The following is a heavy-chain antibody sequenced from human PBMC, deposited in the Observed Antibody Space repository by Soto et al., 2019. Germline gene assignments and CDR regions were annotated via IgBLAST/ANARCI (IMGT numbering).Heavy chain of an antibody. J-gene: IGHJ3*02. CDR2: ISSSSSYI. CDR1: GFTFSSYS. D-gene: IGHD2-15*01. CDR3: ARVAATWDDAFDI. Sequence: EVQLVESGGGLVKPGGSLRLSCAASGFTFSSYSMNWVRQAPGKGLEWVSSISSSSSYIYYADSVKGRFTISRDNAKNSRYLQMNSLRAEDTAVYYCARVAATWDDAFDIWGQGTMVTVSS. V-gene: IGHV3-21*01.